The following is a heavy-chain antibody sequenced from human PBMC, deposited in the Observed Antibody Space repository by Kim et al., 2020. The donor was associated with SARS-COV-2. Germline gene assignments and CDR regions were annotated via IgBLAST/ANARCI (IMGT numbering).Heavy chain of an antibody. Sequence: YADSVKGRFTTSRDNAKNTLYLQMNSLRAEDTAVYYCARRIATAGIYYFDYWGQGTLVTVSS. V-gene: IGHV3-74*01. CDR3: ARRIATAGIYYFDY. J-gene: IGHJ4*02. D-gene: IGHD6-13*01.